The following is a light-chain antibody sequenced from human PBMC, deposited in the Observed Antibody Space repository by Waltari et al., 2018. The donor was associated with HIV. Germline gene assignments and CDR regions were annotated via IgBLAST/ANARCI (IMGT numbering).Light chain of an antibody. Sequence: QSALPQPASVSGSPGQSIVLPCTGSSSDIGYYDYVSWYQQYPGQAPKALLYEGTSRPSGTSARFSGSKSATTAFLAISKLQTDDEADYFCSSYTRRGTVVFGGGTRLTVL. CDR1: SSDIGYYDY. CDR3: SSYTRRGTVV. J-gene: IGLJ2*01. V-gene: IGLV2-14*03. CDR2: EGT.